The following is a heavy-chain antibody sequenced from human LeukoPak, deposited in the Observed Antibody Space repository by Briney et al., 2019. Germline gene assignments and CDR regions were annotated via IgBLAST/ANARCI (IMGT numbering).Heavy chain of an antibody. Sequence: GGSLRLSCATSGFTFSNAWMNWVRQAPGKGLEWVANIKQDGSEKYYVDSVKGRFTISRDNAKKSLYLQINSLRAEDTAVYYCATKSGNYYNYWGQGSLVTVSS. D-gene: IGHD1-26*01. V-gene: IGHV3-7*03. CDR2: IKQDGSEK. CDR1: GFTFSNAW. J-gene: IGHJ4*02. CDR3: ATKSGNYYNY.